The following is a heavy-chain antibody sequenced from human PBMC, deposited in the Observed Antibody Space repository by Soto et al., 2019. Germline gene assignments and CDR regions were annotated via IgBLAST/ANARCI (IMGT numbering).Heavy chain of an antibody. J-gene: IGHJ1*01. CDR1: GFTFSSYA. CDR3: AKDPWGITMVREPGEYFQH. V-gene: IGHV3-23*01. D-gene: IGHD3-10*01. Sequence: GGSLRLSCAASGFTFSSYAMSWVRQAPGKGLEWVSAISGSGGSTYYADSVKGRFTISRDNSKNTLYLQMNSLRAEDTAVYYCAKDPWGITMVREPGEYFQHWGQGTLVTVSS. CDR2: ISGSGGST.